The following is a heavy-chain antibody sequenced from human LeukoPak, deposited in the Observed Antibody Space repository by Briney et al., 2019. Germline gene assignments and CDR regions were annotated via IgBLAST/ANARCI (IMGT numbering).Heavy chain of an antibody. D-gene: IGHD1-26*01. V-gene: IGHV3-48*04. Sequence: GGSLRLSCAASGFTFSSYSMNWVRQAPGKGLEWVSYISSSSSTMYYADSVKGRFTISRDNAKNSLYLQMNSLRAEDTAVYYCARGDSGSYFYFDYWGQGTLVTVSS. CDR1: GFTFSSYS. CDR2: ISSSSSTM. CDR3: ARGDSGSYFYFDY. J-gene: IGHJ4*02.